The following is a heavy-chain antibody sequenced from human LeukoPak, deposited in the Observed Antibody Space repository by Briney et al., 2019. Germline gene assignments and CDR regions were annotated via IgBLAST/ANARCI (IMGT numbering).Heavy chain of an antibody. Sequence: GGSLRLSCAASGFTSRSYWMHWVRHAPGKGLVWVSRISSDGSSTSYADSVKGRFTISRDNAKNTLYLQMNSLRAEDTAVYYCARGIPGYFGTSGYYYEYWGQGILVTVSS. V-gene: IGHV3-74*01. CDR3: ARGIPGYFGTSGYYYEY. J-gene: IGHJ4*02. D-gene: IGHD3-22*01. CDR1: GFTSRSYW. CDR2: ISSDGSST.